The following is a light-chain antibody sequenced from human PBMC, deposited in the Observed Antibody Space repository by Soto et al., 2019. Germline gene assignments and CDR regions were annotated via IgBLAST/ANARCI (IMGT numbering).Light chain of an antibody. J-gene: IGKJ1*01. Sequence: EMQMTEYACCPPASAWHKDNITCRASQRISKKLSWYQQKPGKAPKLLIYAASTLQNGVPSRISGSGSGTDFTLTIASLQPEDFATYYCQQSYSRVTFGEGTRWIS. CDR2: AAS. CDR1: QRISKK. CDR3: QQSYSRVT. V-gene: IGKV1-39*01.